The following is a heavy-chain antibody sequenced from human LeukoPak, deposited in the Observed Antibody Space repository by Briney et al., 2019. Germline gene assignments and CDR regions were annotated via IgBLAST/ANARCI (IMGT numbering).Heavy chain of an antibody. J-gene: IGHJ5*02. V-gene: IGHV4-59*08. Sequence: PSETLSLTCTVSGGSISSYYWSWIRQPPGKGLEWIGYIYYSGSTNYNPSLKSRVTISVDTSKNQFSLKLSSVTAADTAVYYCARQKRYDILTGYYGRWFDPCGQGTLVTVSS. CDR2: IYYSGST. CDR1: GGSISSYY. D-gene: IGHD3-9*01. CDR3: ARQKRYDILTGYYGRWFDP.